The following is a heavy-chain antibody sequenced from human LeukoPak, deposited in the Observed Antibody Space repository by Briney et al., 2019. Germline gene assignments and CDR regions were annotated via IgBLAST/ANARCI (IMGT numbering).Heavy chain of an antibody. V-gene: IGHV3-11*01. Sequence: GGSLRLSCAASGFTFSDYYMSWSRQAPGKGPEWTSYIVISGSSIYYTDSVKGRFTISRDNVKNALYLQMNSLRVEDTAVYYCARGPRNNAFDVWGQGTMVTVSS. D-gene: IGHD1/OR15-1a*01. CDR1: GFTFSDYY. J-gene: IGHJ3*01. CDR2: IVISGSSI. CDR3: ARGPRNNAFDV.